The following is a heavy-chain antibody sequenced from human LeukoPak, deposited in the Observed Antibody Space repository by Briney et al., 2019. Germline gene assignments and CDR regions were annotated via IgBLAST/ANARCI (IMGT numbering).Heavy chain of an antibody. CDR3: ARLVDYDNSGDPDIFDI. CDR2: INYSGRI. V-gene: IGHV4-59*01. CDR1: SGFISSYY. D-gene: IGHD3-22*01. Sequence: PSETLSLTCIVSSGFISSYYWSWIRQTPGKGLEWIAFINYSGRIKYNPSLQSRVSISLDTSKNHFYLQLRSVMAVDTAAYYCARLVDYDNSGDPDIFDIWGQGTIVSIS. J-gene: IGHJ3*02.